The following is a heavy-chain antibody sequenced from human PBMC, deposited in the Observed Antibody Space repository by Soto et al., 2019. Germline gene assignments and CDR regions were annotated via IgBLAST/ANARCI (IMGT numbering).Heavy chain of an antibody. V-gene: IGHV3-66*04. CDR1: GFTVSSNY. J-gene: IGHJ6*02. CDR3: ARLDDFWSGYYGSYYYGMDV. Sequence: PGGSLRLSCAASGFTVSSNYMSWVRQAPGKGLEWVSVIYSGGSTYYADSVKGRFTISRDNSKNTLYLQMNSLRAEDTAVYYCARLDDFWSGYYGSYYYGMDVWGQGTTVTVS. D-gene: IGHD3-3*01. CDR2: IYSGGST.